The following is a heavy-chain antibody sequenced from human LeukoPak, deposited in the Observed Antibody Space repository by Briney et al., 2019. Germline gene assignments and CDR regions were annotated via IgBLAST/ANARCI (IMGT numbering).Heavy chain of an antibody. J-gene: IGHJ6*02. D-gene: IGHD3-22*01. CDR2: FDPEDGET. Sequence: ASVKVSCKVSGYTLTELSMRWVRQAPGKGLEWMGGFDPEDGETIYAQKFQGRVTMTEDTSTDTAYMELSSLRSEDTAVYYCATDGRDDSIDLRNYYYGMDVWGQGTTVTVSS. CDR1: GYTLTELS. CDR3: ATDGRDDSIDLRNYYYGMDV. V-gene: IGHV1-24*01.